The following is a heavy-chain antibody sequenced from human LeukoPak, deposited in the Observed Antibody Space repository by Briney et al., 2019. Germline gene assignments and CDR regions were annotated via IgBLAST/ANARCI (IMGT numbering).Heavy chain of an antibody. J-gene: IGHJ3*02. CDR1: GFSFSGSA. CDR3: VRNKYDSGFAFDI. Sequence: GGSLRLSCAASGFSFSGSAMPWVRQASGKGLEWVGRIRSKGNNYATAYGTSVKGRFTIARDDAKNTTYLQMNGLKTEDTAVYYCVRNKYDSGFAFDIWGQGTMVTVSS. V-gene: IGHV3-73*01. CDR2: IRSKGNNYAT. D-gene: IGHD3-22*01.